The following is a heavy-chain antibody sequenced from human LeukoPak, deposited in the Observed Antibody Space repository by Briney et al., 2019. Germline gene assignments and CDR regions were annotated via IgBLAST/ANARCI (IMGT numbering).Heavy chain of an antibody. V-gene: IGHV4-4*09. CDR3: ARLNVVRSSGWYSYNFDY. J-gene: IGHJ4*02. Sequence: TSETLSLTCSVSGGSISSYYWSWIRQPPGKGLEWIGYIYSGSTNYSPSLRGRVTMSLNTSKNQVSLKLSSVTVADTAVYYCARLNVVRSSGWYSYNFDYWGQGTLATVSS. CDR2: IYSGST. CDR1: GGSISSYY. D-gene: IGHD6-13*01.